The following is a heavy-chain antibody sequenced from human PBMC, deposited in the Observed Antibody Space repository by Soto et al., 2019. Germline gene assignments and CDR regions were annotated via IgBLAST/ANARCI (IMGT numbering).Heavy chain of an antibody. CDR1: GFTFSSYA. J-gene: IGHJ4*02. D-gene: IGHD2-2*01. Sequence: PGGSLRLSCAASGFTFSSYAMSWVRQAPGKGLEWVSAISGSGGSTYYADSVKGRFTISRDKSKNTLYLQMNSLRAEDTAVYYCAKDGVVVPAAMNFDYWGQGTLVTVSS. CDR3: AKDGVVVPAAMNFDY. V-gene: IGHV3-23*01. CDR2: ISGSGGST.